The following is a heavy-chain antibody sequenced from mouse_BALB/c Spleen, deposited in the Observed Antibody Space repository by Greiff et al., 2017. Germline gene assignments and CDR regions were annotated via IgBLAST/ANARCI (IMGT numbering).Heavy chain of an antibody. D-gene: IGHD2-1*01. CDR1: GFTFSSYT. CDR3: ARHRGNSYAMDY. CDR2: ISNGGGST. V-gene: IGHV5-12-2*01. Sequence: EVQRVESGGGLVQPGGSLKLSCAASGFTFSSYTMSWVRQTPEKRLEWVAYISNGGGSTYYPDTVKGRFTISRDNAKNTLYLQMSSLKSEDTAMYYCARHRGNSYAMDYWGQGTSVTVSS. J-gene: IGHJ4*01.